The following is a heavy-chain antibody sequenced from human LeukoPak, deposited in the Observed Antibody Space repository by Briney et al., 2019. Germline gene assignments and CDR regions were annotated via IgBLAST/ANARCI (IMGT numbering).Heavy chain of an antibody. Sequence: ASVKVSCKVSGYTLTELSMHWVRQAPGQGLEWMGWITTYSGNTYYAQKLQGRVTMTTDTSTSTAYMELRSLRSDDTAVYYCATPLIGQGVSLGYWGQGTLVTVSS. CDR1: GYTLTELS. J-gene: IGHJ4*02. CDR3: ATPLIGQGVSLGY. D-gene: IGHD3-16*01. CDR2: ITTYSGNT. V-gene: IGHV1-18*01.